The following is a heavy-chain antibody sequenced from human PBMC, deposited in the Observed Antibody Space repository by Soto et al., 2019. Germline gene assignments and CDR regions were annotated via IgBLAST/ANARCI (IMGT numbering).Heavy chain of an antibody. CDR2: MNPNSGNT. D-gene: IGHD3-10*01. CDR3: ARLNNYYDSGDDAVDI. V-gene: IGHV1-8*01. J-gene: IGHJ3*02. Sequence: QVQLVQSGAEVKKPGASVKVSCKASGYTFTSYDINWVRQATGQGLEWMGWMNPNSGNTGYPQKFQGRVTMTRNTSISTAYMEVSSLRSDDTAVYYCARLNNYYDSGDDAVDIWGQGTMVTVSS. CDR1: GYTFTSYD.